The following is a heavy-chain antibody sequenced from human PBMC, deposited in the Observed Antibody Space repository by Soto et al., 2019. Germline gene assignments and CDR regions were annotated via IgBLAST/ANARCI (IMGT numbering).Heavy chain of an antibody. J-gene: IGHJ5*02. CDR1: GVSIISANYY. Sequence: QVKLQESGPGLVKPSQTLSLTCTVSGVSIISANYYWSWLRQPPGKGLEWIGYIHYSGRTHYNPSLKSRLTISLDKAKTQFSLRLNSVTAADTAVYYCARDRAYCCGDCSANRFDPWCQGTLVTVSS. V-gene: IGHV4-30-4*01. CDR3: ARDRAYCCGDCSANRFDP. CDR2: IHYSGRT. D-gene: IGHD2-21*02.